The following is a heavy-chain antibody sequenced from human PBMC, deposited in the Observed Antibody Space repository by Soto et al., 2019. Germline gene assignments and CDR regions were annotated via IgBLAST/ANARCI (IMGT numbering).Heavy chain of an antibody. Sequence: QVQLQESGPGLVKPSETLSLTCTVSGGSISSYYWSWVRQPPGKGLEWIGCIYSSGSTNYNPSLKGRITTSIDTSKNQFSLKLSSVTAADTAVYDCARRYGDTFDYWGQGTLVTVSS. CDR1: GGSISSYY. V-gene: IGHV4-4*08. J-gene: IGHJ4*02. D-gene: IGHD4-17*01. CDR2: IYSSGST. CDR3: ARRYGDTFDY.